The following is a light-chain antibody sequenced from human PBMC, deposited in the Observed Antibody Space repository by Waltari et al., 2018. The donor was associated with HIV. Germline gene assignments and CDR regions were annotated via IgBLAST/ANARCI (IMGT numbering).Light chain of an antibody. CDR1: QSVDSDY. Sequence: EIVLTQSPGTLSLSPGERATLSCRASQSVDSDYLAWYQQRPGRAPRLLIYGASNRATDIPDRFSGSGSGADFTLTISSLEPEDFAVYFCHQYGNSHLTFGGGTKVEIK. J-gene: IGKJ4*01. V-gene: IGKV3-20*01. CDR3: HQYGNSHLT. CDR2: GAS.